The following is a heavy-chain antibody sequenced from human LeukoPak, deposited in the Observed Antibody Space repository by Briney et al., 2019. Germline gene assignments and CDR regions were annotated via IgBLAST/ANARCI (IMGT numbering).Heavy chain of an antibody. D-gene: IGHD1-26*01. Sequence: GGSLRLSCAASGFTFRDFEMNWVRQAPGKGLEWVSYISSSGSTIYYAGSVKDRFTISRDSAKSSLFLQMNNLRAEDTGRYYCARVWVGACDYWGQGALVTVSS. J-gene: IGHJ4*02. CDR2: ISSSGSTI. CDR3: ARVWVGACDY. V-gene: IGHV3-48*03. CDR1: GFTFRDFE.